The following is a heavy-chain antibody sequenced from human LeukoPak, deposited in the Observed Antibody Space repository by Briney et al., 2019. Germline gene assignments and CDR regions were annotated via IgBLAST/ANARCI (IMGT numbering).Heavy chain of an antibody. J-gene: IGHJ4*02. V-gene: IGHV3-66*02. CDR2: IYSGGST. CDR3: ARGTYGNYYFDY. Sequence: VGSLRLSCAASGFTVSGNYMSWVRQAPGKGLEWVSVIYSGGSTYYADSVKGRFTISRDNSKNTLFLQMNSLRPEDTAVYYCARGTYGNYYFDYWGQGTLVTVSS. CDR1: GFTVSGNY. D-gene: IGHD3-10*01.